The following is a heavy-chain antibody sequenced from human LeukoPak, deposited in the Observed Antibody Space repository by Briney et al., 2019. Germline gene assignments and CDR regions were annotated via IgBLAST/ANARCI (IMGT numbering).Heavy chain of an antibody. CDR2: IYYSGST. CDR1: GGSISSYY. V-gene: IGHV4-59*01. Sequence: SETLSLTCTVSGGSISSYYWSWIRQPPGKGLEWIGYIYYSGSTNYNPSLKSRVTISEDTSKNQFSLKLSSVTAADTAVYYCARGHIVATTGFRSYWFDPWGQGTLVTVSS. J-gene: IGHJ5*02. D-gene: IGHD5-12*01. CDR3: ARGHIVATTGFRSYWFDP.